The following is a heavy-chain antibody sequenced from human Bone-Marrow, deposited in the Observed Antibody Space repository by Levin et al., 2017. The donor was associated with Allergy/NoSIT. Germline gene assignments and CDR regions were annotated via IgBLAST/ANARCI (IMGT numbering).Heavy chain of an antibody. CDR2: VFSSGST. CDR3: ARERTVPQTTRYYYYYGMDV. CDR1: GPSVRSGNYY. Sequence: SETLSLTCTVSGPSVRSGNYYWNWIRQPPGKGLEWIGYVFSSGSTNYNPSLTSRVTISVDTSKNQFSLKLSSVTAADTAVYYCARERTVPQTTRYYYYYGMDVWGQGTTVTVSS. V-gene: IGHV4-61*01. D-gene: IGHD1-1*01. J-gene: IGHJ6*02.